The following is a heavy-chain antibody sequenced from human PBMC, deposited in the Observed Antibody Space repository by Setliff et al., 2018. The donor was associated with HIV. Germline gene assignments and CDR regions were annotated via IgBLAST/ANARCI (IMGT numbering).Heavy chain of an antibody. CDR1: GVSVSGTAYY. J-gene: IGHJ4*02. CDR2: IYYTGNT. V-gene: IGHV4-39*01. Sequence: SETLSLTCTVSGVSVSGTAYYWAWIRQPPGRGLEWIGNIYYTGNTNYNSSLKSRISMSMVASKKQIFLKLSTVSAADTAVYYCARQRGDSRGFYPHFDYWGQGRLVTVSS. D-gene: IGHD3-22*01. CDR3: ARQRGDSRGFYPHFDY.